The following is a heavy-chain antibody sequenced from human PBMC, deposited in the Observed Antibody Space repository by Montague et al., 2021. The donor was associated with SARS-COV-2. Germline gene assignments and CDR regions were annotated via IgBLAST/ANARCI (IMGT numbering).Heavy chain of an antibody. CDR2: ISYDGSNK. V-gene: IGHV3-30-3*01. J-gene: IGHJ6*02. D-gene: IGHD4-11*01. Sequence: SLRLSCAASGFTVSSNYMSWVRQAPGKGLEWVAVISYDGSNKYYADSVKGRFTISRENSKNTLYLQMNSLRAEDTAVYYCARARFDSNPYCYYGMDVWGQGTTVTVSS. CDR1: GFTVSSNY. CDR3: ARARFDSNPYCYYGMDV.